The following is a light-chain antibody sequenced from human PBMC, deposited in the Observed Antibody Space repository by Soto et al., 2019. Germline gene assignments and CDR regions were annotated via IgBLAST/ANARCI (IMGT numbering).Light chain of an antibody. V-gene: IGKV1-5*01. CDR2: DAS. Sequence: DIQMTQSPSTLSASVGDRVTITCRASQSVSSWLAWYQQKPGKAPKPLIFDASTLASGVPSRVSGSGSGTEFTLTISSLQPDDFATYYCQQYNSYSRTFGQGTKVEIK. CDR1: QSVSSW. J-gene: IGKJ1*01. CDR3: QQYNSYSRT.